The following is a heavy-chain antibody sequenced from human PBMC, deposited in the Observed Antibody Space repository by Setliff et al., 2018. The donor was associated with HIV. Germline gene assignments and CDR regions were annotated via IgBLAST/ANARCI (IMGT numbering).Heavy chain of an antibody. CDR2: IGTLSDT. Sequence: GESLRLSCAASGFTFRSFDMHWVRQAPGKGLEWVSCIGTLSDTYYPNSVKGRFTISRDNAKNSLYLQMNGLRAGDTAVYFCARAGRRHYYGSGSYAVFDYWGQGIVVTVSS. CDR1: GFTFRSFD. V-gene: IGHV3-13*01. J-gene: IGHJ4*02. CDR3: ARAGRRHYYGSGSYAVFDY. D-gene: IGHD3-10*01.